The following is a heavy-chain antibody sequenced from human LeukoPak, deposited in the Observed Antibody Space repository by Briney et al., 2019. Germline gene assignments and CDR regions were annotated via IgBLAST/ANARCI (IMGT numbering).Heavy chain of an antibody. V-gene: IGHV3-7*01. D-gene: IGHD3-22*01. Sequence: PGGSLRLSCAASGFTFSDYWVSWLRQAPGQGREWVANIKQDGSEKYYMDSVRGRFTISRDNAKNSLYLQMNSLRAEDTAVYYCARDGDTSGYSDWGQGTLVTVSS. CDR3: ARDGDTSGYSD. J-gene: IGHJ4*02. CDR1: GFTFSDYW. CDR2: IKQDGSEK.